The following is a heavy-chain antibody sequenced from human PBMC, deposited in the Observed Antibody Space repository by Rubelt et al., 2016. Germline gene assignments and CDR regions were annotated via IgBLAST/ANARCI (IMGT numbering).Heavy chain of an antibody. CDR3: ARDTTMITFGGVNDY. V-gene: IGHV1-69*04. CDR1: GGTFSSYA. D-gene: IGHD3-16*01. CDR2: IIPILGIA. J-gene: IGHJ4*02. Sequence: QVQLVQSGAEVKKPGSSVKVSCKASGGTFSSYAISWVRQAPGQGLEWMGRIIPILGIANYAQKFQGRVTITADKSTSTAYMELSSLRSEDTAVYYCARDTTMITFGGVNDYWGQGTLVTVSS.